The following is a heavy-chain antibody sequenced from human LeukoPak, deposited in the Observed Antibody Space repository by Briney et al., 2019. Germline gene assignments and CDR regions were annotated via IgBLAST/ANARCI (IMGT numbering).Heavy chain of an antibody. Sequence: PGGSLRLSCAASEFSFSNFAVGWVRQAPGKGLEWVSTIASGFNTYSADSVKGRFTISRDNSKNTLYLQMDSLRAEDTAIYYCARQMHSTSWYGRYYFDSWGQGTLATVSS. CDR1: EFSFSNFA. V-gene: IGHV3-23*01. CDR2: IASGFNT. CDR3: ARQMHSTSWYGRYYFDS. J-gene: IGHJ4*02. D-gene: IGHD2-2*01.